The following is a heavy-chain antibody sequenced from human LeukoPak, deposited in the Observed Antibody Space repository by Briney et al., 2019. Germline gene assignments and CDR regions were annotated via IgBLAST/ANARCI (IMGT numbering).Heavy chain of an antibody. J-gene: IGHJ4*02. V-gene: IGHV3-48*01. CDR2: ISSSSSTI. Sequence: GGSLRLSCAASGFTFSSYSMNWVRQAPGKGLEWVSYISSSSSTIYYADSVKGRFTISRDNAKNSLYLQMNSLRAEDTAVYYCARGARLWELLFDYWGQGTLVTVSS. CDR1: GFTFSSYS. CDR3: ARGARLWELLFDY. D-gene: IGHD1-26*01.